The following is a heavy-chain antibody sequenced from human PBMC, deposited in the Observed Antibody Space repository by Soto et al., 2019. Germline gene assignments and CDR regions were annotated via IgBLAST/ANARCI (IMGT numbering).Heavy chain of an antibody. CDR2: IYYSGDT. CDR3: TRIYCTTTSCFINGMDV. J-gene: IGHJ6*02. Sequence: PSETLSLTCTVSGGSISSGGYYWSWIRQHPGKGLEWIGYIYYSGDTYYNPSLKSRVTISIDTAKNHLSLILSSVTAADTATYYCTRIYCTTTSCFINGMDVWGQGTTVTVSS. D-gene: IGHD2-2*01. V-gene: IGHV4-31*03. CDR1: GGSISSGGYY.